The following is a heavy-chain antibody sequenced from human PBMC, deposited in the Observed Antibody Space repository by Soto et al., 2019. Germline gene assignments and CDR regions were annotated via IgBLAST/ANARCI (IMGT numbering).Heavy chain of an antibody. CDR3: TSNDFSYYYYGMDV. Sequence: PGGSLRLSCTASGFTFGDYAMSWVRQAPGKGLEWVGFIRSKAYGGTTEYAASVKGRFTISRDDSKSIAYLQMNSLKTEDTAVYYCTSNDFSYYYYGMDVWGQGTTVTVPS. D-gene: IGHD3-3*01. J-gene: IGHJ6*02. V-gene: IGHV3-49*04. CDR1: GFTFGDYA. CDR2: IRSKAYGGTT.